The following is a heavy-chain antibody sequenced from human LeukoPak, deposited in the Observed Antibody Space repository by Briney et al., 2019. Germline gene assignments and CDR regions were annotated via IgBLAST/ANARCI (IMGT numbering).Heavy chain of an antibody. CDR1: GFTFSDYY. CDR2: ISSSGSTI. J-gene: IGHJ4*02. Sequence: GGSLRLSCAASGFTFSDYYMSWIRQALGKGLEWVSYISSSGSTIYYADSVKGRFTISRDNAKNSLYLQMNSLRAEDTAVYYCASYGYYGSGSPYYFDYWGQGTLVTVSS. CDR3: ASYGYYGSGSPYYFDY. D-gene: IGHD3-10*01. V-gene: IGHV3-11*04.